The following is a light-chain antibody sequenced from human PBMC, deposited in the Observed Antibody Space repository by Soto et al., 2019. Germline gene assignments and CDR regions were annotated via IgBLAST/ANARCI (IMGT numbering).Light chain of an antibody. CDR3: QQRSNWPPALT. V-gene: IGKV1-33*01. CDR1: QDINKN. Sequence: DIQMTQSPSSLSASVGDRVTITCQASQDINKNLIWYQQKPGKAPKLLIYDASDLETGVPSRFSGSGSGTGFTFTISSLQPEDFATYYCQQRSNWPPALTFGGGTKVEIK. CDR2: DAS. J-gene: IGKJ4*01.